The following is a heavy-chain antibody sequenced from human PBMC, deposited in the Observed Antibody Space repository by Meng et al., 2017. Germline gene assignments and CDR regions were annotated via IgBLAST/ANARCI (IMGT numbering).Heavy chain of an antibody. J-gene: IGHJ4*02. CDR2: INPNSGGT. D-gene: IGHD3-22*01. Sequence: VQLVRVGTELEKPGAAVKVSCKASGYTFTGYYRHWGGQAPGQGLEWMGRINPNSGGTNYAQKFQGRVTMTRDTSISTAYMELSRLRSDDTAVYYCARGRKDYYDSSGYLDYWGQGTLVTGSS. CDR3: ARGRKDYYDSSGYLDY. CDR1: GYTFTGYY. V-gene: IGHV1-2*06.